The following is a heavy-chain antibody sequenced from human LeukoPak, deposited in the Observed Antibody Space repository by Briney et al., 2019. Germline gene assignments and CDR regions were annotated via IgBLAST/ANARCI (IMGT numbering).Heavy chain of an antibody. J-gene: IGHJ4*02. CDR2: IKQDGGEE. Sequence: GRSLRLSCAASGFTFNKYWMSWVRQAPGKGPEWVANIKQDGGEEYYLDSVKGRFTISRDNAKSSLYLQMTSLGTEDTAVYYCARDKEEGATKFDYWGLGALVTVSS. V-gene: IGHV3-7*03. CDR3: ARDKEEGATKFDY. CDR1: GFTFNKYW. D-gene: IGHD1-26*01.